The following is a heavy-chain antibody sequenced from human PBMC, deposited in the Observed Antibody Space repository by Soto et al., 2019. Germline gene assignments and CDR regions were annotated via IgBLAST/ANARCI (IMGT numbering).Heavy chain of an antibody. CDR1: GGSFSGYY. V-gene: IGHV4-34*01. J-gene: IGHJ5*02. Sequence: SETLSLTCAVYGGSFSGYYWSWIRQPPGKGLEWIGEINHSGSTNYNPSLKSRVTISVDTSKNQLSLKLSSVTAADTAVYYCARVYAYYYDSSGYYYLYNWFDPWGQGTLVTVSS. CDR3: ARVYAYYYDSSGYYYLYNWFDP. CDR2: INHSGST. D-gene: IGHD3-22*01.